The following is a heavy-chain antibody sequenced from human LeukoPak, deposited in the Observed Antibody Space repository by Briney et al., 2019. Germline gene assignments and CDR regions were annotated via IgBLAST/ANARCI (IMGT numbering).Heavy chain of an antibody. Sequence: ASVKVSCKASGYSITSYDIYRVRQAIGQGPEWMGWVNPNSGHSGSAQRFQGRVTMSWETSLSTAYMELSSMRSEDTAVYYCARGNDFRGGAMDVWGQGTTVIVSS. CDR2: VNPNSGHS. CDR1: GYSITSYD. V-gene: IGHV1-8*01. J-gene: IGHJ6*02. D-gene: IGHD3-3*01. CDR3: ARGNDFRGGAMDV.